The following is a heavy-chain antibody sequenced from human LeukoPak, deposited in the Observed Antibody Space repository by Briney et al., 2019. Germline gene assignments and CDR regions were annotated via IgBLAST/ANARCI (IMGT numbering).Heavy chain of an antibody. Sequence: GGSLRLSCAASGFTFDDYAMYGVRQAPGKGLEWVSGISWNSSSIGYADAVKGRVTSHKDNAKISLYLQINSLRAEGAALYYCAEGVLGAFDIWGQGTMVTVCS. CDR3: AEGVLGAFDI. CDR1: GFTFDDYA. D-gene: IGHD4/OR15-4a*01. J-gene: IGHJ3*02. V-gene: IGHV3-9*01. CDR2: ISWNSSSI.